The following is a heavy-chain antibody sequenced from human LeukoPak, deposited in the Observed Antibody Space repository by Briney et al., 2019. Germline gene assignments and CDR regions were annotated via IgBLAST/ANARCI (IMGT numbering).Heavy chain of an antibody. J-gene: IGHJ4*02. V-gene: IGHV1-2*02. CDR3: ARGHLVRGFDY. Sequence: ASVKVSCKASGYTFTSYDINWVRQATGQGLEWMGWINPNSGGTNYAQKFQGRVTMTRDTSISTAYMELSRLRSDDTAVYYCARGHLVRGFDYWGQGTLVTVSS. CDR1: GYTFTSYD. CDR2: INPNSGGT. D-gene: IGHD3-10*01.